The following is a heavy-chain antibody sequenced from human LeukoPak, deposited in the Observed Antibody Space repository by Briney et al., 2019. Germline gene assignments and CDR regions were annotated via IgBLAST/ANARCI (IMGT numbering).Heavy chain of an antibody. V-gene: IGHV3-49*04. D-gene: IGHD3-10*01. CDR3: TNRVPDYSGSSGSYSYYFDD. J-gene: IGHJ4*02. Sequence: PGGSLRLSCTASGFNFGDYGMSWVRQAPGKGLEWVGFIRSKANGETTQYAASVKGRFTISRDDSKSITYLEMSSLKTQDTAVYYCTNRVPDYSGSSGSYSYYFDDWGQGTLVTVSS. CDR2: IRSKANGETT. CDR1: GFNFGDYG.